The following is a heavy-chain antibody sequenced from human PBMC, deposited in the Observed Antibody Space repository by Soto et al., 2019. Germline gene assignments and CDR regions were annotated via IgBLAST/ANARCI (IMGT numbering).Heavy chain of an antibody. J-gene: IGHJ4*02. V-gene: IGHV1-18*01. CDR3: ARKSAAADYFDY. CDR1: GYTFTSYG. CDR2: ISAYNGNT. Sequence: ASVKVSCKASGYTFTSYGISWVLQAPGQGLEWMGWISAYNGNTNYAQKLQGRVTMTTDTSTSTAYTELRSLRSDDTAVYYCARKSAAADYFDYWGQGTLVTVSS. D-gene: IGHD6-13*01.